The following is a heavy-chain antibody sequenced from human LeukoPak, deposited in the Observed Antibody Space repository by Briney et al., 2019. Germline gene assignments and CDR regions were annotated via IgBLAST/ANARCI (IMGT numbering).Heavy chain of an antibody. CDR2: INTSGGST. CDR3: ARIAAAADGGFDP. V-gene: IGHV1-46*01. Sequence: ASVKVSCKASGYTFTSYYMHWVRQAPGQGREWMGIINTSGGSTSYAQKFQGRVTMTRDTSTSTVYMELSSLRSEDTAVYYCARIAAAADGGFDPWGQGTLVTVSS. CDR1: GYTFTSYY. D-gene: IGHD6-13*01. J-gene: IGHJ5*02.